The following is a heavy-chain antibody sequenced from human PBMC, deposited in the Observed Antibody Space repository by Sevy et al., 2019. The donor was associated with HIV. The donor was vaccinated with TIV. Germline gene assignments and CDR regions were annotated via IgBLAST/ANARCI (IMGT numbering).Heavy chain of an antibody. CDR2: INDDGSEK. CDR3: TRGRRDYSYYGMDV. Sequence: GGSLRLSCAASGFIFSSFWMIWVRQAPGKGLEWVANINDDGSEKYYVDSVKGRFAISRDNAKNLVYLQMNGLRADDTAVYYCTRGRRDYSYYGMDVWGQGTTVTVSS. CDR1: GFIFSSFW. J-gene: IGHJ6*02. V-gene: IGHV3-7*03.